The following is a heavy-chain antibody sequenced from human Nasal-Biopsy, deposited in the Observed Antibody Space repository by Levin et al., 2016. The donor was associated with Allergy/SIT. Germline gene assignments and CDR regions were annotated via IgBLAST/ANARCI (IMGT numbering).Heavy chain of an antibody. CDR2: IHASGST. Sequence: GSLRLSCSVSTAFSSSYSWSWIRQTAGKGLEWIGRIHASGSTNYNPSLESRVTVSADASKSQLSLTIKSVSAADTAVYYCARERAGGYSYWYFDFWGRGTLVTVSS. CDR3: ARERAGGYSYWYFDF. CDR1: TAFSSSYS. V-gene: IGHV4-4*07. D-gene: IGHD4-11*01. J-gene: IGHJ2*01.